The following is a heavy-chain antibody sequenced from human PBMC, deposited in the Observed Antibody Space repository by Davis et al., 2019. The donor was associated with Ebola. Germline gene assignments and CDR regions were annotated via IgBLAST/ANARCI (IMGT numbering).Heavy chain of an antibody. D-gene: IGHD1-26*01. V-gene: IGHV3-21*01. CDR3: AKDQSGSYHVLDL. CDR2: ISESGSSV. J-gene: IGHJ4*02. Sequence: GESLKISCAASGFTFSAYRMNWVRQAPGRGLEWVSSISESGSSVYYADSAKGRFTISRDNAKNSLYLQMDSLRAEDTAVYYCAKDQSGSYHVLDLWGPGALVTVAS. CDR1: GFTFSAYR.